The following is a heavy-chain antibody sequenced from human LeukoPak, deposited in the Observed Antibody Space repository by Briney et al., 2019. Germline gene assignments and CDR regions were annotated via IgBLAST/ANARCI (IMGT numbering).Heavy chain of an antibody. CDR3: AREFSFRGDSTLTTLRYFDY. D-gene: IGHD4-17*01. Sequence: GGSLRLSCAASGFSLSDYYMTWIRQAAGKGLEWVAYISGSSTYTNYADSVKGRYTISRDNAKNSLYLQMDSLRAEDTAVYFCAREFSFRGDSTLTTLRYFDYWGQGTLVTVSS. J-gene: IGHJ4*02. CDR1: GFSLSDYY. CDR2: ISGSSTYT. V-gene: IGHV3-11*05.